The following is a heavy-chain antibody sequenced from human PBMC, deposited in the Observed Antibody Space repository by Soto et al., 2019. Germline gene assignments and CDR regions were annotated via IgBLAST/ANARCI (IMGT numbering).Heavy chain of an antibody. D-gene: IGHD2-21*02. Sequence: SETLSLTCTVSGGSISSSNYYWGWIRQPPGKGLEWIASIYHSGTTYYSPSLKSRVTMSVDTSTNQFSLKLSSVTAADTAVYYCARHKVIAVVTDIRGYFHRWGQGTLVTVSS. CDR3: ARHKVIAVVTDIRGYFHR. V-gene: IGHV4-39*01. J-gene: IGHJ1*01. CDR2: IYHSGTT. CDR1: GGSISSSNYY.